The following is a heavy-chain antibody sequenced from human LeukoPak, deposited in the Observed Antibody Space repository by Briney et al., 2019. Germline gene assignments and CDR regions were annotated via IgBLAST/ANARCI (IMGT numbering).Heavy chain of an antibody. CDR1: GFTFSSYW. CDR3: GRGGGLDV. D-gene: IGHD3-16*01. Sequence: GGSLRLSCAASGFTFSSYWMNWARQAPGKGLEWVASIKHNGNVNYYVDSVKGRFTTSRENAKNSLYLEMSNWRAEDTAVYFCGRGGGLDVWGQGTTVTVSS. CDR2: IKHNGNVN. V-gene: IGHV3-7*03. J-gene: IGHJ6*02.